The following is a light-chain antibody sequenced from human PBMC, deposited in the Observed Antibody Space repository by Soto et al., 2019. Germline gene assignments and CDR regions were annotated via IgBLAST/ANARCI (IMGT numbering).Light chain of an antibody. CDR3: SSYTSSSSYV. V-gene: IGLV2-14*01. CDR2: EVR. CDR1: NRDVGSYNL. J-gene: IGLJ1*01. Sequence: QSALTQPASVSGSPGQSITISCIGTNRDVGSYNLVSWYQQRPGEAPKLIISEVRNRPSGISYRFSGSKSGNTASLTISGLQAEDEADYYCSSYTSSSSYVFGTGTKVTVL.